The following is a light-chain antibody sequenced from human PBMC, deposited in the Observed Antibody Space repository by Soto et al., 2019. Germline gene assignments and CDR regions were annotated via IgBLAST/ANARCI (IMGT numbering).Light chain of an antibody. CDR2: DAS. CDR1: QGINTF. V-gene: IGKV1-9*01. J-gene: IGKJ4*01. CDR3: QQLSTYSS. Sequence: DIQLTQSPSFLSASVGDRVTITCRASQGINTFLAWYQQKPGKAPKVLIYDASRLHSGVSSRFSGSGSGTEFTLTINSLQPEDFATYFCQQLSTYSSFGGGTKVEIK.